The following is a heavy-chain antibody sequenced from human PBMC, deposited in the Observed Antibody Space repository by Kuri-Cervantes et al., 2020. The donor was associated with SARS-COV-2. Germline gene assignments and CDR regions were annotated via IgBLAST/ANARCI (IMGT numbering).Heavy chain of an antibody. CDR2: IYYSGST. J-gene: IGHJ4*02. Sequence: ESLKISCTVSGTSISCYYWSWIRQPPGKGLEWIGYIYYSGSTNYNPSLKSRVTISVDTSKNQFSLKLSSVTAADTAVYYCARWPSWSGSIDYWGQGTLVTVSS. V-gene: IGHV4-59*01. CDR3: ARWPSWSGSIDY. D-gene: IGHD3-3*01. CDR1: GTSISCYY.